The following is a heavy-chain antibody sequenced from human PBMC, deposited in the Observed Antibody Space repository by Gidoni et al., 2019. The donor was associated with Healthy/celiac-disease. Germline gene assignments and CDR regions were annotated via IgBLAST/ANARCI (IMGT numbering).Heavy chain of an antibody. D-gene: IGHD6-13*01. V-gene: IGHV4-59*01. CDR2: IYYSGST. CDR1: GGSISSYY. J-gene: IGHJ4*02. Sequence: QVQLQESGPGPVKPSETLSLTCTVSGGSISSYYWSWIRQPPGKGLEWIGYIYYSGSTNYNPSLKSRVTISVDTSKNQFSLKLSSVTAADTAVYYCARETPSSSWDYWGQGTLVTVSS. CDR3: ARETPSSSWDY.